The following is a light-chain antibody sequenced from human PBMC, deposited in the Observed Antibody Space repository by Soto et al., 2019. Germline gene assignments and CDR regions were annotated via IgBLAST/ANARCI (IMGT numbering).Light chain of an antibody. CDR2: AAS. Sequence: EIVMTQSPATLSVSPGERAILSCRASQSISINLAWYQQKPGQAPRLLIYAASNRATGVPARFSGSWSGTEFTLTISNLQSEDFAVYYCQQYNNWITFGQGTRLEIK. CDR3: QQYNNWIT. V-gene: IGKV3-15*01. J-gene: IGKJ5*01. CDR1: QSISIN.